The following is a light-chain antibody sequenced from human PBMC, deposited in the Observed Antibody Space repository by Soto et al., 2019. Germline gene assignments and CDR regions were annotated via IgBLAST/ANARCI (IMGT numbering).Light chain of an antibody. CDR1: SGSIASNY. J-gene: IGLJ3*02. CDR2: EDH. CDR3: QSYDSSNQV. Sequence: NFMLTQPHSVSESPGKTVTISCTRSSGSIASNYVRWYQQRPGSSPTTVIYEDHQRPSGVPDRFSGSIDSSSNSASLTISGLKTEDEADYYCQSYDSSNQVFGGGTKLTVL. V-gene: IGLV6-57*01.